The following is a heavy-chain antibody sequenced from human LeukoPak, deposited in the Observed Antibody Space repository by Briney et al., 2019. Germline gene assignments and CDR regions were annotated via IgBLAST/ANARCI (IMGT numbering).Heavy chain of an antibody. CDR1: GGSISGSNW. J-gene: IGHJ6*03. Sequence: PSETLSLTCAVSGGSISGSNWWSWVRQPPGKGLEWIGEIYHSGSTNYNPSLKSRVTISVDKSKNQFSLKLSSVTAADTAVYYCARGDYSSSSDNYYYYMDVWGKGTTVTVSS. D-gene: IGHD6-6*01. V-gene: IGHV4-4*02. CDR2: IYHSGST. CDR3: ARGDYSSSSDNYYYYMDV.